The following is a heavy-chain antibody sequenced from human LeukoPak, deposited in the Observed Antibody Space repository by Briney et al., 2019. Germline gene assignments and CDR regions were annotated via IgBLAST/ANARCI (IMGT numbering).Heavy chain of an antibody. CDR2: IGGSGVST. CDR1: GFTFSTYG. D-gene: IGHD6-6*01. V-gene: IGHV3-23*01. J-gene: IGHJ4*02. CDR3: AKEGLNIATRDFFDS. Sequence: GGTLRLSCAAAGFTFSTYGMTWVRQAPGKGLEWVSAIGGSGVSTYYADSVKGRFTISRDNSKNTLYLQMNSLRAEDTAVYYCAKEGLNIATRDFFDSWGQGTLVTVSS.